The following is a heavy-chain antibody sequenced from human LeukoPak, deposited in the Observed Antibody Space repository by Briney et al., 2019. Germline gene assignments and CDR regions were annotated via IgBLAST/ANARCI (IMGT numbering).Heavy chain of an antibody. Sequence: SETLSLTCTVSGGSISSSSYYWGWIRQPPGKGLEWIESIYYSGSTYYNPSLKSRVTISVDTSKNQFSLNLSSVTVADTAVYYCAGRVGATIWTGLHFWGQGILVTVSS. CDR1: GGSISSSSYY. CDR2: IYYSGST. CDR3: AGRVGATIWTGLHF. D-gene: IGHD1-26*01. J-gene: IGHJ4*02. V-gene: IGHV4-39*01.